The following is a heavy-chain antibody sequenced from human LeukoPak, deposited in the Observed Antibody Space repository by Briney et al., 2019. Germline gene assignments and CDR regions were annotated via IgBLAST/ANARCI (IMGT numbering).Heavy chain of an antibody. CDR2: ISSSSSTI. V-gene: IGHV3-11*01. CDR3: AKATTTPGQWLMGYFQH. Sequence: NPSETLSLTCTVSGGSISSYYWSWIRQPPGKGLEWVSHISSSSSTIYYADSVKGRFTISRDNAKNSLYLQMNSLRAEDTALYYCAKATTTPGQWLMGYFQHWGQGTLVTVSS. D-gene: IGHD6-19*01. J-gene: IGHJ1*01. CDR1: GGSISSYY.